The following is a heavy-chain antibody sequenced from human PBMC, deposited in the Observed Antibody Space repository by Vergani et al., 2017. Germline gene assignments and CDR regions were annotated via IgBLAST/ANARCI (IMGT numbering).Heavy chain of an antibody. J-gene: IGHJ3*02. CDR3: AREGYYDSSGYLPFDI. V-gene: IGHV3-30-3*01. CDR2: ISYDGSNK. D-gene: IGHD3-22*01. CDR1: GFTFSSYA. Sequence: QVQLVESGGGVVQPGRSLRLSCAASGFTFSSYAMHWVRQAPGKGLEWVAVISYDGSNKYYADSVKGRFTISRDNSKNTLYLQMNSLRAEDTAVYYCAREGYYDSSGYLPFDIWGQGTMVTVSS.